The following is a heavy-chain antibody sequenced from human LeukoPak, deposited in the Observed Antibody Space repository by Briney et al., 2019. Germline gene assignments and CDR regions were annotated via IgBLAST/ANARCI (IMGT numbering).Heavy chain of an antibody. CDR3: ARDRVDRVATIEPLYFDH. CDR1: GDSVSSNSAA. Sequence: SQTLSLTCAISGDSVSSNSAAWNWIRQSPSRGLEWLGRTYYRSKWYNDYAESVRSRISINADTSKNQFSLQLNSVTPEDTAVYYCARDRVDRVATIEPLYFDHWGQGTLVTVSS. D-gene: IGHD5-12*01. V-gene: IGHV6-1*01. J-gene: IGHJ4*02. CDR2: TYYRSKWYN.